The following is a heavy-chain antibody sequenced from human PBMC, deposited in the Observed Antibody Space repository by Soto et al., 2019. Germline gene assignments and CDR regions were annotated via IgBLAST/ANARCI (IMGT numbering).Heavy chain of an antibody. V-gene: IGHV2-5*02. J-gene: IGHJ4*02. CDR3: ATLTGSH. CDR2: IYWDADK. CDR1: GFSLSADGVG. Sequence: ITLKASVPPLVKPTQTLTLTCSFSGFSLSADGVGVGWIRPPPGLALEWLAMIYWDADKHYNASLKSRLSLTKDTSKSQVVLTMTNTDPVDTGTYYCATLTGSHWGRGAMLTVSS. D-gene: IGHD3-9*01.